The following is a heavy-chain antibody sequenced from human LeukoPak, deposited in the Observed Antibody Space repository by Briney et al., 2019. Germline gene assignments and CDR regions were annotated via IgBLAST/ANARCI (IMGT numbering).Heavy chain of an antibody. J-gene: IGHJ4*02. Sequence: SETLSLTCAVYGGSFSGYYWSWIRQPPGKGLEWIGEINHSGSTNYNPSLKSRVTISVDTSKNQFSLRLSSVTAADTAVYYCARERLSSIVGEDYWGKGTLVTVSS. CDR3: ARERLSSIVGEDY. CDR1: GGSFSGYY. V-gene: IGHV4-34*01. D-gene: IGHD1-26*01. CDR2: INHSGST.